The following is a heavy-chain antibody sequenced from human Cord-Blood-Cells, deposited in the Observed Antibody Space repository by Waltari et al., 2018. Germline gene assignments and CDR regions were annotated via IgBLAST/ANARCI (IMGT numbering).Heavy chain of an antibody. J-gene: IGHJ4*02. CDR1: GFTFGSSA. Sequence: EVQLLESGGGLVQPGGSLRLSCAASGFTFGSSAMSCVRQAPGKGLEWVSAISGSGGSTYYADSVKGRFTISRDNSKNTLYLQMNSLRAEDTAVYYCAKTYYIAAAGDYWGQGTLVTVSS. D-gene: IGHD6-13*01. CDR3: AKTYYIAAAGDY. CDR2: ISGSGGST. V-gene: IGHV3-23*01.